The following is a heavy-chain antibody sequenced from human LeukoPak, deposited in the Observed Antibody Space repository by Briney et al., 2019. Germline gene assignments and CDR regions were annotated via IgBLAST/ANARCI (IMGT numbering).Heavy chain of an antibody. Sequence: SETLSLTCTVSGGSISSTSYYWGWIRQPPGKGLEWLGNIYYSGSTYYNPSLKSRVTISVDTSKNQFSLKLSSVTAADTAVYYCARGGGTVDYWGQGTLVTVSS. D-gene: IGHD2-8*02. CDR3: ARGGGTVDY. CDR2: IYYSGST. V-gene: IGHV4-39*07. J-gene: IGHJ4*02. CDR1: GGSISSTSYY.